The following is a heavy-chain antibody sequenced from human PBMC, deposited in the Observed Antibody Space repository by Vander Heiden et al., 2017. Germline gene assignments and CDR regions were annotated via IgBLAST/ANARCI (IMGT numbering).Heavy chain of an antibody. J-gene: IGHJ3*02. CDR3: ASNIVGATTNKNAFDI. CDR2: ISSGGST. D-gene: IGHD1-26*01. Sequence: VQLVESGAGLLQPGGSLRLSRAPSGSTVRSNYLGWVRQAPGKGLEWVSVISSGGSTYYADSVKGRFTISRDNSKNTLYLQMNSLRAEDTAVYYCASNIVGATTNKNAFDIWGQGTMVTVSS. CDR1: GSTVRSNY. V-gene: IGHV3-53*01.